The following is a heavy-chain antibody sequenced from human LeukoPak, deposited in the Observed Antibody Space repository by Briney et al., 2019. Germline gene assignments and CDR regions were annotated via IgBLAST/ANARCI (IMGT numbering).Heavy chain of an antibody. J-gene: IGHJ4*02. Sequence: GGSLRPSCEASGFTFSSYAMSWVRQVPGKGLVWVSRINTDGSMTHYADSVKGRFTVSRDNAKNTLYLQMNSLKVEDMAVYYCARIIVGATGIDYWGQGTLVTVSS. CDR1: GFTFSSYA. CDR2: INTDGSMT. CDR3: ARIIVGATGIDY. V-gene: IGHV3-74*01. D-gene: IGHD1-26*01.